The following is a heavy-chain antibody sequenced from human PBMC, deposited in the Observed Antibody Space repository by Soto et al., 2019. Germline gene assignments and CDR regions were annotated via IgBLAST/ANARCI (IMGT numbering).Heavy chain of an antibody. D-gene: IGHD3-10*01. Sequence: QVQLQQWGAGLLKPSETLSLTCAVYGGSFSGYYWSWIRQPPGKGLEWIGEINHSGSTNYNPSLKSRVTISVDTSKNQFSLKLSSVTAADTAVYYCARGHGEGRLVYDLDYWGQGTLVTVSS. CDR2: INHSGST. CDR3: ARGHGEGRLVYDLDY. J-gene: IGHJ4*02. CDR1: GGSFSGYY. V-gene: IGHV4-34*01.